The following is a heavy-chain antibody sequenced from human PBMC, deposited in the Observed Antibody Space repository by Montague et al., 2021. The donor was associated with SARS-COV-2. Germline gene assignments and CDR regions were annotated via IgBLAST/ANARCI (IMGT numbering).Heavy chain of an antibody. Sequence: SETLSLTCSVSGVSFSGYFWTWIRQRPGKGLEWIGYISNTGNTNYSPSLKSRVSMSVDTSKNQFSLTLSSVTAADTAVYYCARIMTTVTILRHFDYWGRGTLVTVSS. D-gene: IGHD4-17*01. CDR3: ARIMTTVTILRHFDY. V-gene: IGHV4-59*01. J-gene: IGHJ4*02. CDR2: ISNTGNT. CDR1: GVSFSGYF.